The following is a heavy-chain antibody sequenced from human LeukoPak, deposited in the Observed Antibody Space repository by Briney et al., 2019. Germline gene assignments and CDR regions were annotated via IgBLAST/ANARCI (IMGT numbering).Heavy chain of an antibody. CDR1: GYTFTSYG. V-gene: IGHV1-18*01. CDR2: ISAYNGNT. J-gene: IGHJ4*02. CDR3: ARDRRYSGSYPPNPYYFDY. D-gene: IGHD1-26*01. Sequence: ASVKVSCKASGYTFTSYGISWVRQAPGQGLEWMGWISAYNGNTNYAQKLQGRVTMTTDTSTSTAYMELRSLRSDDTAVYYCARDRRYSGSYPPNPYYFDYWGQGTLVTVSS.